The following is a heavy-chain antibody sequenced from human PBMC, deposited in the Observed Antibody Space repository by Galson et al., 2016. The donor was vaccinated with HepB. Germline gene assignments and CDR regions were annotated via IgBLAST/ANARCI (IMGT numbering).Heavy chain of an antibody. CDR2: IWYDGSNK. D-gene: IGHD2-2*01. V-gene: IGHV3-33*01. CDR1: GFTFSSYG. J-gene: IGHJ6*02. Sequence: SLRLSCAASGFTFSSYGMHWVRQAPGKGLEWVAVIWYDGSNKYYADSVKGRFTISRDNSKNTLYLQMNSLRTEDTAVYYCARDGLYCGSTSCYLDVWGQGTPVTVSS. CDR3: ARDGLYCGSTSCYLDV.